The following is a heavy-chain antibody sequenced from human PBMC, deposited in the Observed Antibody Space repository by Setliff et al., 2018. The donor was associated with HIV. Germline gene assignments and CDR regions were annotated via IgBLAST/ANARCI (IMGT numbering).Heavy chain of an antibody. CDR3: ARENEGGAFDI. CDR2: ISAYNGNT. J-gene: IGHJ3*02. Sequence: ASVKVSCKASGGIFSSYAFSWVRQAPGQGLEWMGWISAYNGNTNSAERLQGRVTLTTDTSTSTAYMDLRSLRSDDTAVYFCARENEGGAFDIWGQGTMVTVSS. V-gene: IGHV1-18*01. D-gene: IGHD1-1*01. CDR1: GGIFSSYA.